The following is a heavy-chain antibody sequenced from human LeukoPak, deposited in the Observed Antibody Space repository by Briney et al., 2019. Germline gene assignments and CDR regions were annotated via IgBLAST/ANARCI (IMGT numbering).Heavy chain of an antibody. D-gene: IGHD2-15*01. CDR1: GFTFSSYG. J-gene: IGHJ6*02. Sequence: GGSLRLSCAASGFTFSSYGMHWVRQAPGKGLEWVAVIWYDGSNKYYADSMKGRFTISRDNSKNTLYLQMNSLRAEDTAVYYCARDCSGGSCPYYYYGMDVWGQGTTVTVSS. CDR3: ARDCSGGSCPYYYYGMDV. V-gene: IGHV3-33*08. CDR2: IWYDGSNK.